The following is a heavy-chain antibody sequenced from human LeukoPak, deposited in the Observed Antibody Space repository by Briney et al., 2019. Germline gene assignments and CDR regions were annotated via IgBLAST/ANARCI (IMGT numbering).Heavy chain of an antibody. J-gene: IGHJ3*02. CDR3: ARDEAYGFDT. V-gene: IGHV3-48*02. CDR2: IRSGGTI. CDR1: GFTFSTYS. Sequence: PGGSLRLSCAASGFTFSTYSMNWVRHAPGKGLEWLSYIRSGGTINYADSVKGRFIISRDNAKNSLYLQMNSLRDEDTAVYYCARDEAYGFDTWGQGTMVTVSS.